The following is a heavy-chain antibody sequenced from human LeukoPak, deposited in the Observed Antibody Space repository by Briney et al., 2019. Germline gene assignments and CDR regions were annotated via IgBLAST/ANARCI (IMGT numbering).Heavy chain of an antibody. CDR2: IIPIFGTA. D-gene: IGHD3-22*01. CDR3: ARGYDSSGYSLGYFDY. CDR1: GGTFSSYA. V-gene: IGHV1-69*05. Sequence: SVKVSCKASGGTFSSYAISWVRQAPGQGLEWMGRIIPIFGTANSAQKFQGRVTITTDESTSTAYMELSSLRSEDTAVYYCARGYDSSGYSLGYFDYWGQGTLVTVSS. J-gene: IGHJ4*02.